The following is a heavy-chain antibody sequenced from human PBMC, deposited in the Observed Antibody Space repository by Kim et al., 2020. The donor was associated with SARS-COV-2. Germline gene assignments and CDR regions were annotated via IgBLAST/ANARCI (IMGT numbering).Heavy chain of an antibody. CDR2: ISYDGSNK. J-gene: IGHJ1*01. Sequence: GGSLRLSCAASGFTFSSYGMHWVRQAPGKGLEWVAVISYDGSNKYYADSVKGRFTISRDNSKNTLYLQMNSLRAEDTAVYYCAKDLSRGYSYGGPNEYFQHWGQGTLVTVSS. D-gene: IGHD5-18*01. V-gene: IGHV3-30*18. CDR1: GFTFSSYG. CDR3: AKDLSRGYSYGGPNEYFQH.